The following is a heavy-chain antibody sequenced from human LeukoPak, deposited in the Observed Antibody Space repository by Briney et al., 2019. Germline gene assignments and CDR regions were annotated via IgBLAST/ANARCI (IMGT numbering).Heavy chain of an antibody. CDR1: GGSISDYY. V-gene: IGHV4-59*01. CDR3: ATGSRSSSSDAFDI. D-gene: IGHD6-6*01. J-gene: IGHJ3*02. CDR2: IHYTGNA. Sequence: PSETLSLTCTVSGGSISDYYWTWIRQPRGRGLEYIGYIHYTGNANYNPSLKSGVSMSVDTSKNQFSLKLSYVTAADTAVYYCATGSRSSSSDAFDIWGQGTVVTVSS.